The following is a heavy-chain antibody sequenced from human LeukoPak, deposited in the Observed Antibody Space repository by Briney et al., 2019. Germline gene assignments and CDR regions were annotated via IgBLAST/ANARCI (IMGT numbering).Heavy chain of an antibody. CDR3: ASAYCSGTSCHYYYYMDV. V-gene: IGHV4-39*01. J-gene: IGHJ6*03. D-gene: IGHD2-2*01. Sequence: PSETLSLTCTVSGDSFTSDTYYWAWIRQPPGKRLEWIGSLYVSGSTYYNPSLKSRVTISEDTSKNQFSLKLSSVTAADTAVYYCASAYCSGTSCHYYYYMDVWGKGTTVTISS. CDR1: GDSFTSDTYY. CDR2: LYVSGST.